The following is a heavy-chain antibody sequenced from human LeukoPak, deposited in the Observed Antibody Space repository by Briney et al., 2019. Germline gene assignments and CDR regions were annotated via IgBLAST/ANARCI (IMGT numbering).Heavy chain of an antibody. D-gene: IGHD6-6*01. CDR2: VYYSGST. J-gene: IGHJ6*02. V-gene: IGHV4-31*03. CDR3: ARISAGRYGMDV. CDR1: GGSVTSGGYY. Sequence: PSQTLSLTCSVSGGSVTSGGYYWSWIRQHPEKGLEWIGYVYYSGSTYYNPSLKSRVTISSDTSKNQLSLKVSSVTAADTAVYYCARISAGRYGMDVWGQGTTVTVSS.